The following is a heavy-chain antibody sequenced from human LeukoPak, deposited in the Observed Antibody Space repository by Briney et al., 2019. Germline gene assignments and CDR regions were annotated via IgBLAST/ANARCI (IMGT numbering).Heavy chain of an antibody. V-gene: IGHV4-34*01. CDR3: GRSSMYILTGYCYYCYGMDV. CDR1: GGSFSGYY. J-gene: IGHJ6*02. CDR2: INHSGST. D-gene: IGHD3-9*01. Sequence: SETLSLTCAVYGGSFSGYYWSWLRQRPGKGLEWIGEINHSGSTNYNPSLRSRVTISVETSKNQFSLQLSSVTAAATDVDYDGRSSMYILTGYCYYCYGMDVWGQGTTVTVSS.